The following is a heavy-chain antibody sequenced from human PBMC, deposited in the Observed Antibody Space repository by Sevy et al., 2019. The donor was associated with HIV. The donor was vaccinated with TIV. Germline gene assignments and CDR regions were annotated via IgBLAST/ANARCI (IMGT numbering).Heavy chain of an antibody. V-gene: IGHV4-59*01. J-gene: IGHJ4*02. CDR1: GGSISSYY. D-gene: IGHD5-12*01. Sequence: SESLSLTCTVSGGSISSYYWSWIRQPPGKGLEWFGYIYYSGSTNYNPSLKSRVTISVDTSKNQSSLKLSSVTAADTASCYCARRGRYSGYDYWDYWGQGTLVTVSS. CDR2: IYYSGST. CDR3: ARRGRYSGYDYWDY.